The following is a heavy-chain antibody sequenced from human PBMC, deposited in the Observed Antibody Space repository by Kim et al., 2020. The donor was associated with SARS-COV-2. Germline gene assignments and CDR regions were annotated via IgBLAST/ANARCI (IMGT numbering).Heavy chain of an antibody. CDR3: ARGPYSSSWYGRKYWFDP. V-gene: IGHV4-34*01. J-gene: IGHJ5*02. D-gene: IGHD6-13*01. Sequence: LKGRVTISVDTSKNQFSLKLSSVTAANTAVYYCARGPYSSSWYGRKYWFDPWGQGTLVSVSS.